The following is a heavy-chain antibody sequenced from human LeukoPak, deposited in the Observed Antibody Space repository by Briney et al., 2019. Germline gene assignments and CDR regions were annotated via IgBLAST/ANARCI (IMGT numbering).Heavy chain of an antibody. CDR3: AKDLGPYYFDY. CDR2: ISWSGDRM. V-gene: IGHV3-9*01. J-gene: IGHJ4*02. Sequence: GRSLRLSCAASGFTFEDHVMHWVRQAPGKGLEWVSSISWSGDRMGYADAVKGRFTISRDNSKNTLYLQMNSLRAEDTAVYYCAKDLGPYYFDYWGQGTLVTVSS. CDR1: GFTFEDHV. D-gene: IGHD7-27*01.